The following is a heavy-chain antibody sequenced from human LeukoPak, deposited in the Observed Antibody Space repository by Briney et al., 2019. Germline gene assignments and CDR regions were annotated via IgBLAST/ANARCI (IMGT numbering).Heavy chain of an antibody. D-gene: IGHD6-19*01. CDR2: INHSGGT. J-gene: IGHJ4*02. CDR3: ARGRSRRGGWYSRGWHPKGPYFDY. Sequence: SETLSLTCAVYGGSFSGYYWSWIRQPPGKGLEWIGEINHSGGTNYNPSLKSRVTIPVDTSKNQFSLTLSSVTAADTAVYYCARGRSRRGGWYSRGWHPKGPYFDYWGQGTLVTLSS. V-gene: IGHV4-34*01. CDR1: GGSFSGYY.